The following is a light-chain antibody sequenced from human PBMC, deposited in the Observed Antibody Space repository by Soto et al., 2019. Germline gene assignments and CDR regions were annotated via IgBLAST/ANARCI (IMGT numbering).Light chain of an antibody. CDR3: QQLNSYLTT. CDR2: AAS. Sequence: DIQLTKSPSFLSASVGDRVTITCRASQGISSYLAWYQQKPGKAPKLLIYAASTLQSGVPSRFSGSGSGTEFTLTISSLQPEDFATYYCQQLNSYLTTFGQGTRLEIK. CDR1: QGISSY. V-gene: IGKV1-9*01. J-gene: IGKJ5*01.